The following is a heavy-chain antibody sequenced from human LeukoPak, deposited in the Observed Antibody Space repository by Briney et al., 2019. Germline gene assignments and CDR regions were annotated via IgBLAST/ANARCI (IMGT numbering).Heavy chain of an antibody. CDR1: GFTFSSYA. J-gene: IGHJ4*02. CDR3: AKAMPFVVVPAALFDY. Sequence: GGSMRLSCAASGFTFSSYAMSWVRQAPGKGLEWVSAISGSGGSTYYADSVKGRLTISSDNSKNTLYLQMNSLRAEDTAVYYCAKAMPFVVVPAALFDYWGQGTLVTVSS. V-gene: IGHV3-23*01. CDR2: ISGSGGST. D-gene: IGHD2-2*01.